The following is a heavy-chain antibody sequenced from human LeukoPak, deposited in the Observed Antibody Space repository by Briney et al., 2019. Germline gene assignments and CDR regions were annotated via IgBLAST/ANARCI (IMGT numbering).Heavy chain of an antibody. Sequence: PSQTLSHTCAISGDSVSSNSAAWSWIRQSPSRGLEWLGRTYYRSKWYHDYAVSVRSRVSVNPDTSKNQFSLQLNSVTPEDTAVYYCARFLGIGSQRYYFDSWGQGTLVTVSS. CDR3: ARFLGIGSQRYYFDS. D-gene: IGHD6-19*01. CDR2: TYYRSKWYH. V-gene: IGHV6-1*01. CDR1: GDSVSSNSAA. J-gene: IGHJ4*02.